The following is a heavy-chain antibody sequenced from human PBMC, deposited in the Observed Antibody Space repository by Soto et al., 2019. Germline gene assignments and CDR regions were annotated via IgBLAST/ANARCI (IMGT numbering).Heavy chain of an antibody. J-gene: IGHJ6*02. CDR1: GGTFSSYA. Sequence: QVQLVQSGAEVKKPGSSVKVSCKASGGTFSSYAISWVRQAPGQGLEWMGGIIPIFGTADYAQKFQGRVTITADQSTSTGYMEVSSLRSEDTAVYYCAKTVTNNYYNGMDVWGQGTTVTVSS. V-gene: IGHV1-69*12. CDR3: AKTVTNNYYNGMDV. D-gene: IGHD4-17*01. CDR2: IIPIFGTA.